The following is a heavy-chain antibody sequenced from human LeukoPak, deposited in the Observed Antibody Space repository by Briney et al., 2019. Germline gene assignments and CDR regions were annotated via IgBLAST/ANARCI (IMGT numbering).Heavy chain of an antibody. CDR3: ARYIAAAGAFDI. V-gene: IGHV1-46*01. J-gene: IGHJ3*02. Sequence: ASVKVSCKVSGYTLTELSMHWVRQAPGKGLEWMGLINPSGGSTSYAQKFLGRVTMTRDTSTSTVYMELSSLRSEDTAVYYCARYIAAAGAFDIWGQGTKVTVSS. CDR2: INPSGGST. CDR1: GYTLTELS. D-gene: IGHD6-13*01.